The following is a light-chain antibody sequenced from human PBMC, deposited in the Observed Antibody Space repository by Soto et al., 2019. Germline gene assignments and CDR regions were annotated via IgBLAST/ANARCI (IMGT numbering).Light chain of an antibody. J-gene: IGLJ1*01. CDR1: SSDVGSYNL. V-gene: IGLV2-23*02. CDR3: CSYAGSSTHYV. Sequence: QSALTQPASVSGSPGQSITISCTGTSSDVGSYNLVSWYQQHPGKAPKLMIYEVSKRPSGVSNRFSGSKSGNTASLTISGLQAEDEADYSCCSYAGSSTHYVFGTGTKLTVL. CDR2: EVS.